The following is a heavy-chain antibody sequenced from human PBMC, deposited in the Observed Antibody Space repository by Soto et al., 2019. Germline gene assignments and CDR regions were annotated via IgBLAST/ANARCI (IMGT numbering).Heavy chain of an antibody. CDR2: IIPRFGTT. V-gene: IGHV1-69*01. CDR3: ARGRGLYNSGRSQLDY. D-gene: IGHD1-1*01. Sequence: QVQLVQSGADVKKPGASVKVSCKASGYTFSTYEINWVRRAPRQGLEWMGGIIPRFGTTNYAPTLQGRVTITADESTNTVYMELSSLRSEDTALYFCARGRGLYNSGRSQLDYWGQGTLLTVSS. CDR1: GYTFSTYE. J-gene: IGHJ4*02.